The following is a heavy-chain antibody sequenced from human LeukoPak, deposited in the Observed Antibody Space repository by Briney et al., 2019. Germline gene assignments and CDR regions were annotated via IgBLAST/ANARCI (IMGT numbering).Heavy chain of an antibody. V-gene: IGHV1-2*02. J-gene: IGHJ4*02. Sequence: ASVKVSCKASGYTFTGYYIHWLRLAPGQGLEWVGWINPNSGGTNYAQKFQGRITMTRETSISTAYMELSRLRSDDTAVYCCARGYPVGYFDYWGQGTLVTVSS. D-gene: IGHD2-2*01. CDR3: ARGYPVGYFDY. CDR1: GYTFTGYY. CDR2: INPNSGGT.